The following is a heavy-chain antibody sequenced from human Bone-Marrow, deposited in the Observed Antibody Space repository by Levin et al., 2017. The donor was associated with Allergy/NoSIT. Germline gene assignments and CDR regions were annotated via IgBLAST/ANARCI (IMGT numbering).Heavy chain of an antibody. D-gene: IGHD6-19*01. J-gene: IGHJ4*02. CDR3: AKDMTVAGTDFDF. V-gene: IGHV3-9*01. CDR1: GFTFDDFA. CDR2: ISWDSDSI. Sequence: PGGSLRLSCTVSGFTFDDFAMHWVRQAPGKGLEWVAGISWDSDSIGYADSVKGRFTISRDNAKNSLYLQLNSLRGEDSALYYCAKDMTVAGTDFDFWGQGIPVTVS.